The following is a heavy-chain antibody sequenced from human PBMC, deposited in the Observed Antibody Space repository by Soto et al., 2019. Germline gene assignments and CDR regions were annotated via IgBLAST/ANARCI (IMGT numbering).Heavy chain of an antibody. CDR3: AREREEYCSGGTCPNYYYYAMDV. D-gene: IGHD2-15*01. J-gene: IGHJ6*02. V-gene: IGHV4-31*03. CDR1: GDSISSGGYY. CDR2: IFYSAST. Sequence: SETLSLTCTVSGDSISSGGYYWSWIRQHPGNGLEWIGYIFYSASTYYNPSLKSRLTISVDTSKNQFSLKLSSVTAADTAVYYCAREREEYCSGGTCPNYYYYAMDVWGQGTTVTVSS.